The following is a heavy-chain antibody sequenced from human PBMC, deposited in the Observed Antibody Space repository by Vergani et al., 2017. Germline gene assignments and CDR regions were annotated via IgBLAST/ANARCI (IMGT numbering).Heavy chain of an antibody. CDR3: ARVGVRDAYYYGMDV. D-gene: IGHD3-16*01. CDR2: ISGSGGRT. CDR1: GFTFSSYA. V-gene: IGHV3-23*01. J-gene: IGHJ6*02. Sequence: EVQLLESGGGLVQPGRSLRLSCAASGFTFSSYAMSWVRQAPGKGLEWVSGISGSGGRTYYADSVKGRFTISRDNSKNTLYLQMNSLRAEDTAVYYCARVGVRDAYYYGMDVWGQGTTVTVSS.